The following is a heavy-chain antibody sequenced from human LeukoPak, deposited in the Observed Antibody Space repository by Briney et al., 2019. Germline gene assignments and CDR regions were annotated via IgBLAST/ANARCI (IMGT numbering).Heavy chain of an antibody. D-gene: IGHD4-17*01. Sequence: GASLRVSCTASGYTFSDYSITWVRQAPGQGLEWMGWISPYNADTNYAQNFQGRVTMTTDRSTRTAYMELRNLRSDDTAVYYCARVTTVTRSPWSWGPKKIGQEVNWFDPWGQGTLITVS. CDR1: GYTFSDYS. CDR2: ISPYNADT. V-gene: IGHV1-18*01. J-gene: IGHJ5*02. CDR3: ARVTTVTRSPWSWGPKKIGQEVNWFDP.